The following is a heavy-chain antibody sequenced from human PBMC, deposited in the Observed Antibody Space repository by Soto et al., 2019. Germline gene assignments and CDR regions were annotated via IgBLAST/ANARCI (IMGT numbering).Heavy chain of an antibody. CDR1: GFTFSSYG. J-gene: IGHJ4*02. D-gene: IGHD5-18*01. CDR3: AKDRAAMRLKSYFDY. Sequence: QVQLVESGGGVVQPGRSLRLSCAASGFTFSSYGMHWVRQAPGKGLEWVAVISYDGSNKYYADSVKGRFTISRDNSKNTLYLLMNSLRAEDTAVYYCAKDRAAMRLKSYFDYWGQGTLVTVSS. V-gene: IGHV3-30*18. CDR2: ISYDGSNK.